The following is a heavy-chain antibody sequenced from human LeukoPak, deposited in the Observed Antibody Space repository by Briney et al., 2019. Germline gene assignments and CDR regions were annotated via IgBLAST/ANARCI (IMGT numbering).Heavy chain of an antibody. CDR1: GGSVSSSH. D-gene: IGHD2/OR15-2a*01. J-gene: IGHJ4*02. Sequence: PSETLSLTCVVSGGSVSSSHWSWIRQLPGKGLEWIGCVSYTGKTDYNPSLTSRVTISLDTSKNQFSLKLRSVTAADTAVYYCSERYFQPFDHWGQGTLVTVSS. CDR2: VSYTGKT. CDR3: SERYFQPFDH. V-gene: IGHV4-59*02.